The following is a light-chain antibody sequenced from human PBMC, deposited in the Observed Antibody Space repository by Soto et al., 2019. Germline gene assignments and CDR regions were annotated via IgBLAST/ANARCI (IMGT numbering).Light chain of an antibody. J-gene: IGLJ2*01. CDR3: AAWDDSLHVI. CDR2: NDN. CDR1: SSNIGSRT. V-gene: IGLV1-44*01. Sequence: QSVLTQPPSASATPGQRVTIPCSGSSSNIGSRTVNWYQQLPGSAPKLLVYNDNQRPSGVPDRFSGSKSGTSASLAISGLQSEDEADYYCAAWDDSLHVIFGGGTKLTVL.